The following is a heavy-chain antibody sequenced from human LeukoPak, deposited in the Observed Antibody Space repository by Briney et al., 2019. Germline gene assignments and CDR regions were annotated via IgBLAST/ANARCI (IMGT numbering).Heavy chain of an antibody. J-gene: IGHJ4*02. CDR2: ISSSSSYI. Sequence: PGGSLRLSCAASGFTFSSYSMNWVRQAPGKGLEWVSSISSSSSYIYYADSVKGRFTVSRDNAKNSLYLQMNSLRAEDTAVYYCAREEYSGSYYFDYWGQGTLVTVSS. V-gene: IGHV3-21*01. CDR1: GFTFSSYS. D-gene: IGHD1-26*01. CDR3: AREEYSGSYYFDY.